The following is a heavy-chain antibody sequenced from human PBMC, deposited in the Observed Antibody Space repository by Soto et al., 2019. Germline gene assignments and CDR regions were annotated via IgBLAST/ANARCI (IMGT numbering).Heavy chain of an antibody. CDR1: GFTFSDYY. CDR2: ISSSGSTI. Sequence: GGSLRLSCAASGFTFSDYYMSWIRQAPGKGLEWVSYISSSGSTIYYADSVKGRFTISRDNAKNSLYLQMNSLRAEDTAVYYCARERFLEWLARPTFYYYYMDVWGKGTKVTVSS. D-gene: IGHD3-3*01. V-gene: IGHV3-11*01. J-gene: IGHJ6*03. CDR3: ARERFLEWLARPTFYYYYMDV.